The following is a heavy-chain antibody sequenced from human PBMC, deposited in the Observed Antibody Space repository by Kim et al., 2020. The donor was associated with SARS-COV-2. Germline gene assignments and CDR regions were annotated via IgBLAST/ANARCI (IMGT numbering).Heavy chain of an antibody. CDR2: ISYDGSNK. CDR1: GFTFSSYA. J-gene: IGHJ4*02. CDR3: AREPPSTVTYFDY. V-gene: IGHV3-30*04. Sequence: GGSLRLSCAASGFTFSSYAMHWVRQAPGKGLEWVAVISYDGSNKYYVDSVKGRFTISRDNSKNTLYLQMNSLRAEDTAVYYCAREPPSTVTYFDYWGQGT. D-gene: IGHD4-4*01.